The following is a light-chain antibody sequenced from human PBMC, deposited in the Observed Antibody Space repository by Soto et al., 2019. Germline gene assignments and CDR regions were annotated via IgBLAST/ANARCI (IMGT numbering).Light chain of an antibody. CDR3: QSYNPTLNVV. J-gene: IGLJ2*01. CDR2: ANN. CDR1: NSNVGGGYD. Sequence: QSVLTQPPSVSGAPGQTVTISCTGTNSNVGGGYDVHWYQQLPGSAPKLLIYANNNRPSGVSDRFSGSKSGTSASLAITGLQAEDEADYYCQSYNPTLNVVFGGGTKLTVL. V-gene: IGLV1-40*01.